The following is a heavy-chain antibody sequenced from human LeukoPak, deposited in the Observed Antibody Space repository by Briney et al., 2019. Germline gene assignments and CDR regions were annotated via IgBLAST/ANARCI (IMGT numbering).Heavy chain of an antibody. CDR3: VRDMVHSGYFEY. CDR1: GGTFTTFF. Sequence: ASVKVSCKASGGTFTTFFMHWVRQAPGQGLEWMGIINPSGGTTTYAQKFQGRVSLTRDMSTSTVYMELSSLTSEDTAVYYCVRDMVHSGYFEYWGQGTLVTVSS. CDR2: INPSGGTT. V-gene: IGHV1-46*01. D-gene: IGHD3-10*01. J-gene: IGHJ1*01.